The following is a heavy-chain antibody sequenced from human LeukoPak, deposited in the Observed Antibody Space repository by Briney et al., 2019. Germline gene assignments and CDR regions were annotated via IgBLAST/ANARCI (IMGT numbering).Heavy chain of an antibody. CDR1: GFTFSDYY. V-gene: IGHV3-23*01. J-gene: IGHJ4*02. CDR2: ISGSGGST. Sequence: GGSLRLSCAASGFTFSDYYMSWVRQAPGKGLEWVSAISGSGGSTYYADSVKGRFTISRDTSKNTLYLQMSSLRAEDTAVYYCARVLSGSYQFDYWGQGTLVTVSS. D-gene: IGHD1-26*01. CDR3: ARVLSGSYQFDY.